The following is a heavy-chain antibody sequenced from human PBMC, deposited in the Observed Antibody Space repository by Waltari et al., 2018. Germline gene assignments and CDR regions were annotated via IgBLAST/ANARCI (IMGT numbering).Heavy chain of an antibody. CDR3: ARGEYSSSWYHWYFDL. CDR2: IYNSGST. V-gene: IGHV4-30-4*08. Sequence: QVQLQESGPGLVKPSQTLSLTCTVSGGSISSGDYYWSWIRQPPGKGLEWIGYIYNSGSTYYNPSLKSRVTISVDTSKNQFSLKLSSVTAADTAVYYCARGEYSSSWYHWYFDLWGRGTLVTVSS. D-gene: IGHD6-13*01. CDR1: GGSISSGDYY. J-gene: IGHJ2*01.